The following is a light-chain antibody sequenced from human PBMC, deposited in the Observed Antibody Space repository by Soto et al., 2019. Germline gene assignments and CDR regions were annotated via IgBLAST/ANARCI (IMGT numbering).Light chain of an antibody. CDR3: QQLNSYPIT. V-gene: IGKV1-8*01. CDR2: AAS. J-gene: IGKJ5*01. Sequence: AIRMTQSPSSLSASTGERVTMTCRASQGISSYLAWYQQKPGKAPKLLIYAASTLQGGVPSRFSGSGSGTDFTLTINSLQPEDLATYYCQQLNSYPITFGQGTRLEIK. CDR1: QGISSY.